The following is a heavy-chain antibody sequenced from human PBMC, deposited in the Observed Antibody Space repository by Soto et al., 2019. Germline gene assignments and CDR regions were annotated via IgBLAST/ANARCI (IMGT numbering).Heavy chain of an antibody. CDR1: GCTFSSYA. D-gene: IGHD5-12*01. J-gene: IGHJ6*02. CDR3: ARREEWLNSDYYYYGMDV. Sequence: GASVKVSCKSSGCTFSSYAISWVRQAPEQGLEWMGGIIPIFGTANYAQKFQGRVTITADESTSTAYMELSSLRSEDTAVYYCARREEWLNSDYYYYGMDVWGQGTTVTVSS. V-gene: IGHV1-69*13. CDR2: IIPIFGTA.